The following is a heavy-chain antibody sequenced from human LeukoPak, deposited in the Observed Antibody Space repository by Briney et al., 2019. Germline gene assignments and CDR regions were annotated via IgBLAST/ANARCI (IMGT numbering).Heavy chain of an antibody. CDR1: GLTFVDYA. J-gene: IGHJ6*03. Sequence: PGGSLRLSCAASGLTFVDYAMHWVRQAPGKGLEWVSSINWNSGSTAYADSVKGRFTISRDNAKKSVYLQMNSLRPDDTALYYCTKDAGVGSSSPSFYFYMDVWGEGTTVSVSS. CDR3: TKDAGVGSSSPSFYFYMDV. CDR2: INWNSGST. D-gene: IGHD6-6*01. V-gene: IGHV3-9*01.